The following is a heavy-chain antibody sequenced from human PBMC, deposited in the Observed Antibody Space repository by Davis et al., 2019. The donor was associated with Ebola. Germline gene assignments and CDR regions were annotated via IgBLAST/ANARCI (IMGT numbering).Heavy chain of an antibody. D-gene: IGHD3-9*01. V-gene: IGHV1-46*01. J-gene: IGHJ4*02. Sequence: GYAQKFQGRVTMTRDTSTSTVYMELSSLRSEDTAVYYCARGPYFDWLLFDYWGQGTLVTVSS. CDR3: ARGPYFDWLLFDY.